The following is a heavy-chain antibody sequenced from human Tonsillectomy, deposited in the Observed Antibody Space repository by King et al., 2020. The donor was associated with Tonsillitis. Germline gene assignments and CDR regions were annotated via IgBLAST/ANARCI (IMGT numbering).Heavy chain of an antibody. V-gene: IGHV3-48*04. Sequence: VQLVESGGGLVQPGGSLRLSCAASGFTFSSYSMNWVRQAPGKGLEWVSYIGSSSTTIYYADSVKGRFTISRDNAKNSLYLQMNSLRAEDTAVYYCARDPDMDVWGQGTTVTVSS. CDR2: IGSSSTTI. CDR1: GFTFSSYS. J-gene: IGHJ6*02. CDR3: ARDPDMDV.